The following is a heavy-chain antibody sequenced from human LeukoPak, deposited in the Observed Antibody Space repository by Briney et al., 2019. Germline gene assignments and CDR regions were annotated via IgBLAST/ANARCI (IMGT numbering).Heavy chain of an antibody. D-gene: IGHD3-16*01. J-gene: IGHJ4*02. CDR2: ISGSGGST. V-gene: IGHV3-23*01. CDR3: AKGLYYDRYYFDD. Sequence: GGSLRLSCAASGFTFSSYAMSWVRRAPGKGLEWVSAISGSGGSTYYADSVKGRFTISRDNSKNTLYLQMNSLRAEDTAVYYCAKGLYYDRYYFDDWGQGTLVTVSS. CDR1: GFTFSSYA.